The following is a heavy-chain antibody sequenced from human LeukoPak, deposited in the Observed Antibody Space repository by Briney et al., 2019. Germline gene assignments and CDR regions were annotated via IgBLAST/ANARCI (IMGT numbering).Heavy chain of an antibody. V-gene: IGHV1-2*02. J-gene: IGHJ4*02. D-gene: IGHD4/OR15-4a*01. CDR1: AYTFAAYY. CDR2: INPNSAGT. Sequence: ASVKVSCKASAYTFAAYYIHWVRQAPGQGLEWMGWINPNSAGTNYAQKFQGRVTMTRDTSISTGYMELTRLRSDDAAVYYCATDRGGGNYVIDYWGQGTLVTVSS. CDR3: ATDRGGGNYVIDY.